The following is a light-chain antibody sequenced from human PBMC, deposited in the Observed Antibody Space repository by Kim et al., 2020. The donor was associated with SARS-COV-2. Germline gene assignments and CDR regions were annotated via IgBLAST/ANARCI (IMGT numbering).Light chain of an antibody. CDR3: ATWDDSLGGWI. Sequence: GQRATISCSGSTSNTASNLFYWYRQFPGAAPTLLIDRNDQRPSGLPERFSGSRSGTSASLAISGLRSEDEADYYCATWDDSLGGWIFGGGTQLTVL. CDR1: TSNTASNL. CDR2: RND. J-gene: IGLJ2*01. V-gene: IGLV1-47*01.